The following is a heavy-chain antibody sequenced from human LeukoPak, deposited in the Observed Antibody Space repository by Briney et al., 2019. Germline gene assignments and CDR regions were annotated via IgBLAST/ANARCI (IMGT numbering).Heavy chain of an antibody. Sequence: ASVKVSCKASGYIFTGYYMHWVRQAPGQGLEWMGWINPNSGGTNYAQRFQGRVTMTRDTSISTAYMELSRLRSDDTAVYYCARVPIYYGSGSYYKVQNYYYYYMDVWGKGTTVTVSS. CDR2: INPNSGGT. CDR3: ARVPIYYGSGSYYKVQNYYYYYMDV. V-gene: IGHV1-2*02. D-gene: IGHD3-10*01. CDR1: GYIFTGYY. J-gene: IGHJ6*03.